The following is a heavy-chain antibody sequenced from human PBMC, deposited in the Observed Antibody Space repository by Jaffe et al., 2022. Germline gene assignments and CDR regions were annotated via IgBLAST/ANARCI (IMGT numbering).Heavy chain of an antibody. CDR2: IYHSGST. D-gene: IGHD5-18*01. V-gene: IGHV4-38-2*01. Sequence: QVQLQESGPGLVKPSETLSLTCAVSGYSISSGYYWGWIRQPPGKGLEWIGSIYHSGSTYYNPSLKSRVTISVDTSKNQFSLKLSSVTAADTAVYYCARPLDVDTAMFDYWGQGTLVTVSS. CDR1: GYSISSGYY. CDR3: ARPLDVDTAMFDY. J-gene: IGHJ4*02.